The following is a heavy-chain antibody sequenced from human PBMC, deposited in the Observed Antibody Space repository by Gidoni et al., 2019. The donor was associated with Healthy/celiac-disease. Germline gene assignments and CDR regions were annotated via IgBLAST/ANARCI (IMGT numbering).Heavy chain of an antibody. J-gene: IGHJ4*02. CDR2: ISSSSSTI. Sequence: EVQLAESGGGLVQPGGSLRLSCAASGFTFSSYSMNWVRQAPGKGLEWVSYISSSSSTIYYADSVKGRFTISRDNAKNSLYLQMNSLRAEDTAVYYCARREQWLEGSFDYWGQGTLVTVSS. CDR3: ARREQWLEGSFDY. V-gene: IGHV3-48*01. D-gene: IGHD6-19*01. CDR1: GFTFSSYS.